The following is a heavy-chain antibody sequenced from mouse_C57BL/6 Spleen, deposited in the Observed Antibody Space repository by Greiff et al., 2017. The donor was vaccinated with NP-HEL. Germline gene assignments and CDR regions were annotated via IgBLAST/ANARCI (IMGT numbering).Heavy chain of an antibody. J-gene: IGHJ4*01. V-gene: IGHV5-6*02. CDR2: ISSGGSYT. CDR3: ARMDY. Sequence: DVMLVESGGDLVKPGGSLKLSCAASGFTFSSYGMSWVRQTPDKRLEWVATISSGGSYTYYPDSVKGRFTISRDNAKNTPYLQMSSLKSEDTAMYYCARMDYWGQGTSVTVSS. CDR1: GFTFSSYG.